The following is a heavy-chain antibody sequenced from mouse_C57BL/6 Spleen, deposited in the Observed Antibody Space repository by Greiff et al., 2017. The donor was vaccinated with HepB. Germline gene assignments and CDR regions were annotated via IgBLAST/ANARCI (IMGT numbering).Heavy chain of an antibody. CDR3: ARIYYGNYYAMDY. Sequence: QVQLQQPGAELVKPGASVKLSCKASGYTFTSYWMHWVKQRPGQGLEWIGMIHPNSGSTNYNEKFKSKATLTVDKSSSTAYMQLSSLTSEDSAVYYCARIYYGNYYAMDYWGQGTSVTVSS. J-gene: IGHJ4*01. D-gene: IGHD2-1*01. CDR2: IHPNSGST. V-gene: IGHV1-64*01. CDR1: GYTFTSYW.